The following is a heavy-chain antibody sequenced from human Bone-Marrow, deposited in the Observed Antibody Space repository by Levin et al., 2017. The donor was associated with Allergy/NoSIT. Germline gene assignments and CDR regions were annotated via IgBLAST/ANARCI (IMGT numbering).Heavy chain of an antibody. D-gene: IGHD2/OR15-2a*01. CDR1: GGTISNYD. CDR2: IIPTFDTP. V-gene: IGHV1-69*13. Sequence: SVKVSCKASGGTISNYDISWVRQAPGQGLEWMGGIIPTFDTPNYAQKFQGRVTITADDSTSTAYLELSSLSSEDTAVYYCAGGEYSYYYYALDVWGQGTTVTVSS. J-gene: IGHJ6*02. CDR3: AGGEYSYYYYALDV.